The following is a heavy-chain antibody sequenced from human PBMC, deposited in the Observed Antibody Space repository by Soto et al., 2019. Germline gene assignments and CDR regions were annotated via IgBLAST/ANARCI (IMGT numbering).Heavy chain of an antibody. J-gene: IGHJ3*02. CDR3: ARDVAAAAPWLGLVDI. V-gene: IGHV3-21*01. CDR1: GFTFSSYS. CDR2: ISSSSSYI. Sequence: GGSLRLSCAASGFTFSSYSMNWVRQAPGKGLEWVSSISSSSSYIYYADSVKGRFTISRDNAKNSLYLQMNSLRAEDTAVYYCARDVAAAAPWLGLVDIWGQGTMVTVSS. D-gene: IGHD6-13*01.